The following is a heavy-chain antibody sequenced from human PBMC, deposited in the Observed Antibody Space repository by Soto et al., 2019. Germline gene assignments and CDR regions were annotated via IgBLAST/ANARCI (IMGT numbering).Heavy chain of an antibody. J-gene: IGHJ1*01. Sequence: QVQLQQWGAGLLKPSETLSLTCAVYGGSFSGYYWSWIRQPPGKGLEWIGEINHSGSTNYNPSLNSRVTISVDTSKNQFSLKLSSVTAADTAVYYCASMGTDCSGGSCYQNAEYFQHWGQGTLVTVSS. CDR2: INHSGST. CDR1: GGSFSGYY. D-gene: IGHD2-15*01. V-gene: IGHV4-34*01. CDR3: ASMGTDCSGGSCYQNAEYFQH.